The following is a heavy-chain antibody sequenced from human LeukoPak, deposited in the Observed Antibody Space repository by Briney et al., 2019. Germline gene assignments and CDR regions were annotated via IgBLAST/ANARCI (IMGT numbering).Heavy chain of an antibody. CDR2: ISGSGGST. J-gene: IGHJ4*02. Sequence: GGSLRLSCAASGFTFSCYGMSWVRQAPGKGLEWVSAISGSGGSTYYADSVKGRFTISRDNSKNTLYLQMNSLRAEDTAVYYCAKVWYSYGIGPIDYWGQGTLVTVSS. V-gene: IGHV3-23*01. CDR1: GFTFSCYG. D-gene: IGHD5-18*01. CDR3: AKVWYSYGIGPIDY.